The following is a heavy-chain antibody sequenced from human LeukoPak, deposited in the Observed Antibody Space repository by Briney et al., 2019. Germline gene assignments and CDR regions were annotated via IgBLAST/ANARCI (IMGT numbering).Heavy chain of an antibody. D-gene: IGHD1-26*01. V-gene: IGHV1-2*02. CDR3: ARSHRWELRGPLKVPPDY. CDR1: GYTFTSYY. CDR2: INPNSGGT. J-gene: IGHJ4*02. Sequence: ASVKVSCKASGYTFTSYYMHWVRQAPGQGLEWMGWINPNSGGTNYAQKFQGRVTMTRDTSISTAYMELSRLRSDDTAVYYCARSHRWELRGPLKVPPDYWGQGTLVTVSS.